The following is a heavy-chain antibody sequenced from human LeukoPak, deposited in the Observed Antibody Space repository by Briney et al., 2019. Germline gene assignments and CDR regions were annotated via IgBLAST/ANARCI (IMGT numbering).Heavy chain of an antibody. D-gene: IGHD3-10*01. CDR3: AKDDAWIRFGE. V-gene: IGHV3-23*01. Sequence: GGTLRLSCAASGFTFSNHGMNWVRQAPGKGLEWVSGISPSGDIKYYADSVKGRFTISRDNSKKTLYLEVSSLTGEDTAVYYCAKDDAWIRFGEWSQGTLVTISS. CDR1: GFTFSNHG. J-gene: IGHJ4*02. CDR2: ISPSGDIK.